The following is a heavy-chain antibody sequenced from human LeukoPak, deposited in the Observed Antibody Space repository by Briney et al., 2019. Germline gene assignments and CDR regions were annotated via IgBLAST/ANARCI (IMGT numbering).Heavy chain of an antibody. D-gene: IGHD2-21*02. Sequence: GGSLRLSCAASGFTFDDYAMHWVRQAPGKGLEWVSLSWDGGSTYYADSVKGRFTISRDNSKNSLYLQMNSLRAEDTALYYCAKDGLRYCGGDCYTDYWGQGTLVTVSS. CDR3: AKDGLRYCGGDCYTDY. J-gene: IGHJ4*02. V-gene: IGHV3-43D*03. CDR1: GFTFDDYA. CDR2: SWDGGST.